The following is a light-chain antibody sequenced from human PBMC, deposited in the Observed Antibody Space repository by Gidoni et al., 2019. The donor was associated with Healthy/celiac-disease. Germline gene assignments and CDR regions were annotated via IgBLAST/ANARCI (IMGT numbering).Light chain of an antibody. V-gene: IGKV3-15*01. CDR3: QQYNNWPPWT. CDR2: GAS. J-gene: IGKJ1*01. CDR1: QSVSSN. Sequence: EIVMTQSPATLSVSPGERATLSCRASQSVSSNLAWYQQIPGQAPRLLIYGASTRATGIPARFSGSGSGTEFTLTISSLQSEYFALYYCQQYNNWPPWTFGQGTKVEIK.